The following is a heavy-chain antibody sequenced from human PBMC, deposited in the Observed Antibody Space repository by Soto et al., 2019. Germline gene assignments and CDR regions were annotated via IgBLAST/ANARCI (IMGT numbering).Heavy chain of an antibody. CDR1: GFTFSNAW. Sequence: EVQLVESGGGLVKPGGSLRLSCAASGFTFSNAWMSWVRQAPGKGLEWVGRIESKTDGGTTDYAAPVKGRFTISRDDSKNTMSLQMNSLKTDDTAVYYCTTPKGTWGVAFDYWGRGTLVTVSS. D-gene: IGHD3-16*01. CDR3: TTPKGTWGVAFDY. CDR2: IESKTDGGTT. V-gene: IGHV3-15*04. J-gene: IGHJ4*02.